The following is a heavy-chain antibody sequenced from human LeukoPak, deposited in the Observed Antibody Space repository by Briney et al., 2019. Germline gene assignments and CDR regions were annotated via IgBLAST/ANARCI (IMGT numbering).Heavy chain of an antibody. CDR2: IYCSGGT. D-gene: IGHD2-15*01. CDR3: ARGADCSGGSCYPGNWFDP. J-gene: IGHJ5*02. V-gene: IGHV4-31*03. Sequence: PSETLSLTCTVSGGSISSGGYYWSWIRQHPGKGLEWIWYIYCSGGTYYNPSLKSRVTISVDTSKNQFSLRLSSVTAADTAVYYCARGADCSGGSCYPGNWFDPWGQGTLVTVSS. CDR1: GGSISSGGYY.